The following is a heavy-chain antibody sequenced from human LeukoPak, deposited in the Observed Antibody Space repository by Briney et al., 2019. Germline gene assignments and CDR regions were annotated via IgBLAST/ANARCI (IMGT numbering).Heavy chain of an antibody. V-gene: IGHV3-23*01. CDR1: GFRVSDYY. CDR2: ISGSGGST. Sequence: GGSLRLSCAVSGFRVSDYYMSWVRQAPGKGLEWVSAISGSGGSTYYADSVKGRFTISRDNSKNTLYLQMNSLRAEDTAVYYCAKVFGPAEMATIDDYWGQGTLVTVSS. CDR3: AKVFGPAEMATIDDY. D-gene: IGHD5-24*01. J-gene: IGHJ4*02.